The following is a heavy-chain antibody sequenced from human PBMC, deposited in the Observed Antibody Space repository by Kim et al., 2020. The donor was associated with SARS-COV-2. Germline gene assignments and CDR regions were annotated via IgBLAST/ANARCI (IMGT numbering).Heavy chain of an antibody. D-gene: IGHD3-3*01. CDR3: ARDTEAEQYDFWSGYYPDY. J-gene: IGHJ4*02. CDR2: ISYDGSNK. V-gene: IGHV3-30-3*01. Sequence: GGSLRLSCAASGFTFSSYAMHWVRQAPGKGLEWVAVISYDGSNKYYADSVKGRFTISRDNSKNTLYLQMNSLRAEDTAVYYCARDTEAEQYDFWSGYYPDYWGQGTLVTVSS. CDR1: GFTFSSYA.